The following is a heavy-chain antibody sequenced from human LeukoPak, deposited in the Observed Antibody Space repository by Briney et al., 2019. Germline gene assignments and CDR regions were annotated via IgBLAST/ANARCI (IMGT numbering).Heavy chain of an antibody. V-gene: IGHV3-23*01. J-gene: IGHJ6*02. D-gene: IGHD3-10*01. CDR2: LSGSGGST. Sequence: PGGSLRLSCAASGFTFSNYAMSWVRQAPGKGLEWVSGLSGSGGSTYYADSVKGRFTISRDNSKNTLYLQMNSLRAEDTAVYYCARGNQVVRHYYAMDVWGQGTTVTVSS. CDR3: ARGNQVVRHYYAMDV. CDR1: GFTFSNYA.